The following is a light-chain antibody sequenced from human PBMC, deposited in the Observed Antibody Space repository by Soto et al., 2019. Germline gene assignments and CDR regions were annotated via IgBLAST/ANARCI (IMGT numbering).Light chain of an antibody. CDR2: GAS. CDR3: QHYDGSLWT. J-gene: IGKJ1*01. CDR1: QSVSSSY. Sequence: EIVLTQSPGTLSLSPGERATLSCRASQSVSSSYLAWYQQKPGQAPRLLIYGASSRATGIPDRFSGAGSGGAFTLTISRLEPEDFATYYCQHYDGSLWTFGQGTKVESK. V-gene: IGKV3-20*01.